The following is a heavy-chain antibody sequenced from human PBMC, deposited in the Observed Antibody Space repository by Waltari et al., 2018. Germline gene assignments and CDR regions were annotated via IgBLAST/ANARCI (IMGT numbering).Heavy chain of an antibody. CDR2: ISGNGGGT. V-gene: IGHV3-23*01. CDR1: GFTFSNYA. D-gene: IGHD3-10*01. CDR3: AKDRVKWDV. J-gene: IGHJ6*02. Sequence: EEQLLESGGGLVQPGGSLRLPCAASGFTFSNYAMSWVRQAPGKGLEWVASISGNGGGTHYADSVKGRFTISRDNSKNTLYVQMNSLRAEDTAVYYCAKDRVKWDVWGQGTTVTVSS.